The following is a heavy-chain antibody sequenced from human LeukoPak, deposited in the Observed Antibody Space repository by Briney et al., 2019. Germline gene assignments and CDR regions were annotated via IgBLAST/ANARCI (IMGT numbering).Heavy chain of an antibody. J-gene: IGHJ6*02. D-gene: IGHD3-9*01. CDR3: ARVSYDILTGYPSVYGMDV. CDR1: GGSFSGYY. V-gene: IGHV4-34*01. Sequence: SETLSLTCAVYGGSFSGYYWSWIRQPPGKGLEWIGEINHSGSTNYNPSLESPVTISVDTSKNQFSLKLSSVTAADTAVYYCARVSYDILTGYPSVYGMDVWGQGTTVTVSS. CDR2: INHSGST.